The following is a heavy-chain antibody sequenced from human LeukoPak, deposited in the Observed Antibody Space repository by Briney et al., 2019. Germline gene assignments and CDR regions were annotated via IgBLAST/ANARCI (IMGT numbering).Heavy chain of an antibody. CDR2: ISSSSSYI. V-gene: IGHV3-21*01. Sequence: GGSLRLSRAASGFTFSSYSMNWVRQAPGKGLEWVSSISSSSSYIYYADSVKGRFTISRDNAKNSLYLQMNSLRAEDTAVYYCARDLGSGWYYFDYWGQGTLVTVSS. CDR3: ARDLGSGWYYFDY. D-gene: IGHD6-19*01. CDR1: GFTFSSYS. J-gene: IGHJ4*02.